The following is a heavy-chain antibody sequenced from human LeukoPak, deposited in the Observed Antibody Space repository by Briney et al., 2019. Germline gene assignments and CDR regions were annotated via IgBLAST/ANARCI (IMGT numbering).Heavy chain of an antibody. CDR2: ISGSGGST. CDR1: GFTFSSYS. D-gene: IGHD3-22*01. J-gene: IGHJ4*02. V-gene: IGHV3-23*01. CDR3: AKDRSSTMIVVVAD. Sequence: GGSLRLSCAASGFTFSSYSMNWVRQAPGKGLEWVSAISGSGGSTYYADSVKGRFTISRDNSKNALYLQMNSLRAEDTAVYYCAKDRSSTMIVVVADWGQGTLVTVSS.